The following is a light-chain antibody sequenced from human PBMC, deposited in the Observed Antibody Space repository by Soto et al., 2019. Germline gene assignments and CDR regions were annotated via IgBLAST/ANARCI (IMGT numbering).Light chain of an antibody. J-gene: IGKJ2*01. CDR3: QQSHSAPFT. CDR2: AAS. V-gene: IGKV1-39*01. CDR1: QTISSY. Sequence: DIHMMQSPSSLSASVGDRVTITCRASQTISSYLNWYHQKPGKALDLLIYAASTLQSGVPSRFSGSASGTDFTLTISSLQPEDFATYYCQQSHSAPFTFGQGTKLKIK.